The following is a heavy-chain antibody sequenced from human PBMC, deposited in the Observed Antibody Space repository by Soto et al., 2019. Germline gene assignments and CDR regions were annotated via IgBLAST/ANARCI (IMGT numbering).Heavy chain of an antibody. J-gene: IGHJ6*02. Sequence: ASVKVSCKASGYTFTGYYMHWVRQAPGQGLEWMGWINPNSGGTNYAQKFQGRVTMTRDTSISTAYMELSGLRSDDTAVYYCARDTIPIPTYYYGMDVWGQGTTVTVS. V-gene: IGHV1-2*02. CDR2: INPNSGGT. D-gene: IGHD3-3*01. CDR1: GYTFTGYY. CDR3: ARDTIPIPTYYYGMDV.